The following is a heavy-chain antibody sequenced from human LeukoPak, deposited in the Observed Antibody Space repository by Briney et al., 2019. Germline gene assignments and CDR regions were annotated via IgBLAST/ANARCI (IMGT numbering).Heavy chain of an antibody. CDR3: ARRNAMDV. CDR1: GFTFSTYW. Sequence: PGGSLRLSCAASGFTFSTYWMHWVRQAPGKGLVWVSRVNGDGSERYYVDSVKGRFTISRDDAKSSLYLQMNSLRAEDTAVYYCARRNAMDVWGQGTTVIVFS. J-gene: IGHJ6*02. CDR2: VNGDGSER. V-gene: IGHV3-7*03.